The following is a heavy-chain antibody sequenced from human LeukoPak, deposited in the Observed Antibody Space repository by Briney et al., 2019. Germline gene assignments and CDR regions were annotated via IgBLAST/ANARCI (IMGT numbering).Heavy chain of an antibody. Sequence: SETLSLTCTVSGGSISSGGYYWSWIRQHPGTGLEWIGYIYYSGSTYYNPSLKSRVTISVDTSKNQFSLKLSSVTAADTAVYYCARGHSDAFDIWGQGTMVTVSS. J-gene: IGHJ3*02. D-gene: IGHD2-21*01. CDR2: IYYSGST. CDR1: GGSISSGGYY. V-gene: IGHV4-31*03. CDR3: ARGHSDAFDI.